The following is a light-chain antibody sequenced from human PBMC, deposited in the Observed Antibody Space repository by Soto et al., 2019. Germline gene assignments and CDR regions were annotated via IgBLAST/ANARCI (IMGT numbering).Light chain of an antibody. CDR3: SSYAGSNNPYV. J-gene: IGLJ1*01. CDR1: SSDVGGYDS. Sequence: QSVLTQPPSASGSPGQSVTISCTGTSSDVGGYDSVSWYQQHPGKAPKLMIYEVSKRPSGVPDRFSGSKSGNTASLTVSGLQTDDQADYHCSSYAGSNNPYVFGTGTKVTVL. CDR2: EVS. V-gene: IGLV2-8*01.